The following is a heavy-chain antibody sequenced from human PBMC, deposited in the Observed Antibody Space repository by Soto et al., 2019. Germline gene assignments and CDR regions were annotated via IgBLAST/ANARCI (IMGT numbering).Heavy chain of an antibody. V-gene: IGHV3-48*02. CDR1: GFTFSSYS. D-gene: IGHD3-22*01. CDR3: ARDHHYYDSSGFDAFDI. CDR2: ISSSSSTI. Sequence: EVQLVESGGGLVQPGGSLRLSCAASGFTFSSYSMNWVRQAPGKGLEWVSYISSSSSTIYYADSVKGRFTISRDNAKNSLYLQMNSLRDEDTAVYYCARDHHYYDSSGFDAFDIWGQGTMVTVS. J-gene: IGHJ3*02.